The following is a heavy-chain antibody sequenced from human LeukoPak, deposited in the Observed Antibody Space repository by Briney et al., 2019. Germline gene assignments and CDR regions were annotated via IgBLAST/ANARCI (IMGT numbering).Heavy chain of an antibody. CDR1: GFTFNTFG. CDR2: IWYDGSNK. D-gene: IGHD2-15*01. Sequence: GRSLRLSCAASGFTFNTFGMNWVRQAPGKGLGWVAVIWYDGSNKYYADSVKGRFTISRDNSKSTLYLQVNSLRVEDTAVYYCARISCTGNSCRPYSYYDMDVWGQGTTVSVSS. CDR3: ARISCTGNSCRPYSYYDMDV. V-gene: IGHV3-33*01. J-gene: IGHJ6*02.